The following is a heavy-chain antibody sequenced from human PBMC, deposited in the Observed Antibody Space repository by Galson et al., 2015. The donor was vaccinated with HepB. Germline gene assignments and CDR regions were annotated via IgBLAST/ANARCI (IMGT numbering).Heavy chain of an antibody. CDR1: GYTFTSYS. V-gene: IGHV1-3*01. Sequence: SVKVSCKASGYTFTSYSLHWLRQAPGQRPEWMGWINPANGRTRHSLTFQGRLSISRDTSASTVYLELSSLTSEDTALYYCVRAGRDTTGFFFYFDFWGPGTVVTVSS. CDR2: INPANGRT. J-gene: IGHJ4*02. CDR3: VRAGRDTTGFFFYFDF. D-gene: IGHD3-22*01.